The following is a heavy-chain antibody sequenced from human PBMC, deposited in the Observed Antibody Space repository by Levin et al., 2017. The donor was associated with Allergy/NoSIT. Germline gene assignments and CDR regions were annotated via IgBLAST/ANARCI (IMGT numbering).Heavy chain of an antibody. CDR1: GFTFSSYA. CDR3: ARVRNDYGDYFDY. Sequence: GESLKISCAASGFTFSSYAMHWVRQAPGKGLEWVAVISYDGSNKYYADSVKGRFTISRDNSKNTLYLQMNSLRAEDTAVYYCARVRNDYGDYFDYWGQGTLVTVSS. CDR2: ISYDGSNK. D-gene: IGHD4-17*01. V-gene: IGHV3-30-3*01. J-gene: IGHJ4*02.